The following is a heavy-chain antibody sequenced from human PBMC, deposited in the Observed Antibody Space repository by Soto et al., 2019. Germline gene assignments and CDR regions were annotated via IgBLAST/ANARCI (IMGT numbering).Heavy chain of an antibody. J-gene: IGHJ4*02. D-gene: IGHD2-21*02. CDR2: IKQDGSEK. CDR1: GFTFSSYW. V-gene: IGHV3-7*03. Sequence: PGGSLRLSCAASGFTFSSYWMSWIRQAPGKGLEWVANIKQDGSEKYYVDSVKGRFTISRDNAKNSLYLQMNSLRAEDTAVYYCARSNMVVTGYFDYWGQGTLVTVS. CDR3: ARSNMVVTGYFDY.